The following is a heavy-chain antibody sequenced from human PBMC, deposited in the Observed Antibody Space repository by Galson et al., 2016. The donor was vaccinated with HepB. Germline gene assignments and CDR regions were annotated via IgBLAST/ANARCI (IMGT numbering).Heavy chain of an antibody. Sequence: SLRLSCAASGFTFDRNWMSWVRQAPGRGLEWVANIHQDGTAKYYVDSVKVRFTISRDNANTLYLQMNSLRAEDTAVYYCARDLTGDGYTDAFDIWGQGTMVTVSS. CDR2: IHQDGTAK. CDR1: GFTFDRNW. D-gene: IGHD5-24*01. CDR3: ARDLTGDGYTDAFDI. V-gene: IGHV3-7*01. J-gene: IGHJ3*02.